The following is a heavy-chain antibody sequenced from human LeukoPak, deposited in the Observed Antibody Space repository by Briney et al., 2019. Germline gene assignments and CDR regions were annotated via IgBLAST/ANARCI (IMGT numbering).Heavy chain of an antibody. CDR2: ISYDGSNK. CDR3: AKGTLLRYFDY. Sequence: GGSLRLSCAASGFTFSSYAMHWVRQAPGKGLEWVAVISYDGSNKYYADSVKGRFTISRDNSKNTLYLQMNSLRAEDTAVYYCAKGTLLRYFDYWGQGTLVTVSS. J-gene: IGHJ4*02. V-gene: IGHV3-30-3*01. CDR1: GFTFSSYA. D-gene: IGHD3-9*01.